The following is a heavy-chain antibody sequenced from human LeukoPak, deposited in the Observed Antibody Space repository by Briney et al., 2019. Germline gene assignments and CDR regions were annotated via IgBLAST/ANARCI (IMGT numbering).Heavy chain of an antibody. CDR2: IYYSGST. CDR3: ARLGSSGSLTY. Sequence: SETLSLTCTVSGGSISSHYWTWIRQPPGKGLEWIGYIYYSGSTNYNPSLKSRVTISVDTSKNQFSLKLSSVTAADTAVYYCARLGSSGSLTYWGQGTLVTVSS. V-gene: IGHV4-59*11. D-gene: IGHD3-10*01. J-gene: IGHJ4*02. CDR1: GGSISSHY.